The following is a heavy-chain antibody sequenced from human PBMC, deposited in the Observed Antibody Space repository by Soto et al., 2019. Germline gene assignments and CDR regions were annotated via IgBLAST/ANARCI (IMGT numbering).Heavy chain of an antibody. Sequence: PGGSLRLSCAASGFTFSSYSMNLVRQAPGKGLEWVSYISSSSSTIYYADSVKGRFTISRDNAKNSLYLQMNSLRAEDTAVYYCARHPERIAQIGWFDPWGQGP. J-gene: IGHJ5*02. CDR1: GFTFSSYS. V-gene: IGHV3-48*01. CDR2: ISSSSSTI. D-gene: IGHD6-13*01. CDR3: ARHPERIAQIGWFDP.